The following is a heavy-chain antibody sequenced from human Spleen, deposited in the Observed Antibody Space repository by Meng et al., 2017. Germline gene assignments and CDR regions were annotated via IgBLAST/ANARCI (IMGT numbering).Heavy chain of an antibody. CDR1: GYTFTSYG. J-gene: IGHJ4*02. D-gene: IGHD6-13*01. V-gene: IGHV1-18*01. CDR2: ISAYNGAT. CDR3: ARDHSSSWYYFDF. Sequence: ASVKVSCKASGYTFTSYGISWVRQAPGQGLEWMGWISAYNGATKYSQKLQGRVTLTTDTSTSTAYMELRSLRSDDTAVYYCARDHSSSWYYFDFWGQGTLVTVSS.